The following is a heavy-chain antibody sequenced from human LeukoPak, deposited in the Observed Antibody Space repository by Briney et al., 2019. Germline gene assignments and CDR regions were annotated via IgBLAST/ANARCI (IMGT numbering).Heavy chain of an antibody. J-gene: IGHJ4*02. Sequence: SETLSLTCTVSGGSISSYYWSWIRQPPGKGLEWIGYIYYSGSTNYNPSLKSRVTISVDTSKNQFSLKLSSVTAADTAVYYCARDKAYYYDSSGYHYYFDYWGQGILVTVSS. CDR3: ARDKAYYYDSSGYHYYFDY. V-gene: IGHV4-59*01. CDR2: IYYSGST. D-gene: IGHD3-22*01. CDR1: GGSISSYY.